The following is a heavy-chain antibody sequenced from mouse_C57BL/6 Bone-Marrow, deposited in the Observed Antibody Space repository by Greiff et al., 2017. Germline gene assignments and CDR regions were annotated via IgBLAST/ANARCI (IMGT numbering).Heavy chain of an antibody. J-gene: IGHJ3*01. Sequence: VQLQQPGAELVRPGSSVKLSCKASGYTFTSSWMDWVKQRPGQGLEWIGNIYPSDSETHYNQKFKDKATLTVDKSSSTAYMQLSSLTSEDSAVYYCARRDYGYEGFAYWGQGTLVTVSA. CDR3: ARRDYGYEGFAY. CDR1: GYTFTSSW. CDR2: IYPSDSET. D-gene: IGHD2-2*01. V-gene: IGHV1-61*01.